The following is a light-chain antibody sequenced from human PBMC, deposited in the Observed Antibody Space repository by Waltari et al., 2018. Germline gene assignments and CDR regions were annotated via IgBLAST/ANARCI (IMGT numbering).Light chain of an antibody. CDR2: WAS. CDR3: QQYFGTPWT. V-gene: IGKV4-1*01. Sequence: DIVLTQSPDSLPVSLGERATINCKSSQNILYNSNNKNNLAWYQQKPGQLPKLLIYWASTRESGVPDRFSGSGSGTDFPLTISSLQAEDVAVYYCQQYFGTPWTFGQGTKVEIK. J-gene: IGKJ1*01. CDR1: QNILYNSNNKNN.